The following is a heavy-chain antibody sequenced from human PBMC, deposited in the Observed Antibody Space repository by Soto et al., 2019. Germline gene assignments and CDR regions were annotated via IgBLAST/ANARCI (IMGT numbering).Heavy chain of an antibody. CDR1: GFTFDDYG. J-gene: IGHJ5*01. CDR3: ARGYCSGGSCYSGGWFDS. CDR2: INWNGGRT. Sequence: EVQLVESGGGVVRPGGSLRLSCAASGFTFDDYGMSWVRQAPGKGLEWVAGINWNGGRTGYADSVKGRFTISRDNAKNSLYLQINSLRAEDTALYQCARGYCSGGSCYSGGWFDSWGQGTLVTVSS. V-gene: IGHV3-20*01. D-gene: IGHD2-15*01.